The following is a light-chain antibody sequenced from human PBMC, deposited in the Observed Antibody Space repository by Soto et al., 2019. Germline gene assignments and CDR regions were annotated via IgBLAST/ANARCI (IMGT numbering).Light chain of an antibody. CDR1: QTISRNY. Sequence: EIVLTQSPGTLSLSPGERATLSCRASQTISRNYLAWYQQKPGQAPRLLIHGTSSRATGIPDRFGGRGSGTDFTLTISGLEPDDLAIYYYHQYGDSPQWTFGQGNKVEF. V-gene: IGKV3-20*01. CDR3: HQYGDSPQWT. CDR2: GTS. J-gene: IGKJ1*01.